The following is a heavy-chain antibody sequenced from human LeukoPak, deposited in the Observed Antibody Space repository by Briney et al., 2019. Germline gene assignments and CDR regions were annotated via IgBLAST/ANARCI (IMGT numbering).Heavy chain of an antibody. J-gene: IGHJ5*02. V-gene: IGHV1-2*06. CDR3: ARDLGSKFIAAAGRKLDP. CDR2: INPNSGGT. D-gene: IGHD6-13*01. Sequence: ASVKVSCKASGYTFTGYYMHWVRQAPGQGLEWMGRINPNSGGTNYAQKFQGRVTMTRDTSISTAYMELSRLRSDDTAVYYCARDLGSKFIAAAGRKLDPWGQGTLVTVSS. CDR1: GYTFTGYY.